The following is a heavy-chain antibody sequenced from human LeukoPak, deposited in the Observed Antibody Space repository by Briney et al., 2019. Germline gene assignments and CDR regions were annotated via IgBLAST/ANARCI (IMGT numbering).Heavy chain of an antibody. CDR1: GYIFTSYV. CDR2: INAGNGNT. CDR3: AREAGSGWYVNWFDP. Sequence: ASVKVSCKASGYIFTSYVMHWVRQAPGQSLEWMGWINAGNGNTKYSQKFQGRVTISRDTSASTAYMELSSLRSEDTAVYYCAREAGSGWYVNWFDPWGQGTLVSVSS. V-gene: IGHV1-3*01. D-gene: IGHD6-19*01. J-gene: IGHJ5*02.